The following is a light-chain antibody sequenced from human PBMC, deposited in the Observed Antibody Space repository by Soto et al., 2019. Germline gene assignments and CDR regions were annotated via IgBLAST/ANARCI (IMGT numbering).Light chain of an antibody. CDR1: SSNIGSNY. Sequence: QSVLTQPPSASGTRGQRVTISCSGSSSNIGSNYVYWYQQFPGTAPKLLIYRNNERPSGVPDRFSGSKSGTSASLAISGLRPEDEANFYCAAWDDSLSGVVFGGGTKLTVL. CDR3: AAWDDSLSGVV. J-gene: IGLJ2*01. CDR2: RNN. V-gene: IGLV1-47*01.